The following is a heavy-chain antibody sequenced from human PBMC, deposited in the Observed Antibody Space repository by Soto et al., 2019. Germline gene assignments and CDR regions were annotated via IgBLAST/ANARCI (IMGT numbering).Heavy chain of an antibody. CDR1: GFTFSDYY. D-gene: IGHD6-6*01. J-gene: IGHJ4*02. V-gene: IGHV3-23*01. Sequence: PGGSLRLSCAASGFTFSDYYMNWIRQAPGKGLEWVSAISYGGGTTYYADSVKGRFTISRDNSKNTLYLQMNSLRAEDTAVYYCAKSITARPFDYWGQGALVTVSS. CDR2: ISYGGGTT. CDR3: AKSITARPFDY.